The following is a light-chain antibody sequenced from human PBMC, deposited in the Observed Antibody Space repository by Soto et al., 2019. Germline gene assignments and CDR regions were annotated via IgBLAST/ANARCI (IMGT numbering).Light chain of an antibody. CDR2: GAS. CDR3: QQYNNSLT. CDR1: QSVSSN. V-gene: IGKV3-15*01. Sequence: EIVMTQSPATLSVSPGERATLSCRASQSVSSNLAWYQQKPGQAPRLLIYGASTRATGIPAGFSGSWSGTEFTLTISSLQSEDFAVYYCQQYNNSLTFGGGTKVEIK. J-gene: IGKJ4*01.